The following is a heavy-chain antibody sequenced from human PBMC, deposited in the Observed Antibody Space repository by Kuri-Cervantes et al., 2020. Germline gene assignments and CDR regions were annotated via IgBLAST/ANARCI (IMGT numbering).Heavy chain of an antibody. D-gene: IGHD3-10*01. J-gene: IGHJ3*02. CDR2: ISYDGSNK. CDR1: GFTFSSYA. V-gene: IGHV3-30-3*01. CDR3: AREFGRPAQWFREEKAFDI. Sequence: GGSLRLSCAASGFTFSSYAMHWVRQAPGKGLEWVAVISYDGSNKYYADSVKGRFTISRDNSKNTPYLQMNSLRAEDTAVYYCAREFGRPAQWFREEKAFDIWGQGTMVTVSS.